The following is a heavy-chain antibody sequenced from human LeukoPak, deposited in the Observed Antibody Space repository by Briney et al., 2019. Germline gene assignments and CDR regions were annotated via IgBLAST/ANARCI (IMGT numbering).Heavy chain of an antibody. J-gene: IGHJ4*02. Sequence: GGSLRLSCAASGFSFGSYGIHWVPETPGKRLEWMAVVSYDGSNKDYSDSVKGRFTISRDNSKNTVNLQMNSLRVEDTAVYYCAREMGSVYFDYWGQGTLVTVSS. CDR1: GFSFGSYG. CDR2: VSYDGSNK. D-gene: IGHD3-10*01. CDR3: AREMGSVYFDY. V-gene: IGHV3-33*01.